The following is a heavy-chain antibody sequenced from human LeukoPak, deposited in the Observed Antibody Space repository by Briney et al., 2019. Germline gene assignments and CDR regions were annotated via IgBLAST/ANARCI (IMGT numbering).Heavy chain of an antibody. CDR2: IYHGGST. CDR1: GGSISSGPYF. CDR3: ASDRYGLYFDY. J-gene: IGHJ4*02. V-gene: IGHV4-30-2*01. D-gene: IGHD4-17*01. Sequence: SETLSLTCSVSGGSISSGPYFWSWIRQPPGKGLEWIGYIYHGGSTYYNPSLKTRVTISVDRSKNQFSLRLSSVTAADTAFYFCASDRYGLYFDYWGQGTLVTVSS.